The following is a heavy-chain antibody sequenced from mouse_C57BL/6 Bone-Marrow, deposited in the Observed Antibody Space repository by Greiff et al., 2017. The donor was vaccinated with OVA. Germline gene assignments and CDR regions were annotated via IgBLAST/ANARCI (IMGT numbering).Heavy chain of an antibody. D-gene: IGHD2-3*01. Sequence: EVKLMESGGGLVQPGGSLKLSCAASGFTFSDYGMAWVRQAPRKGPEWVAFISNLAYSIYYADTVTGRFTISRENAKNTLYLEMSSLRSEDTAMYYCARQGGGYYLYFDVWGTGTTVTVSS. V-gene: IGHV5-15*01. J-gene: IGHJ1*03. CDR3: ARQGGGYYLYFDV. CDR1: GFTFSDYG. CDR2: ISNLAYSI.